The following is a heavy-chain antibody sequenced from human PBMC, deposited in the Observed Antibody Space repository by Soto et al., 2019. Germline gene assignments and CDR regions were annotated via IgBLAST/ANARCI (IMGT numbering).Heavy chain of an antibody. CDR1: GGSISSGTYY. Sequence: QVQLQEAGPGLVRPLQTLSLTCTVSGGSISSGTYYWSWIRQFPGKGLEWIGYIYHSGITYYNPSLNWRVATSIDTSRNQISLLASSVTPPATGAYPCARRLGEEFVSGSHRYRYFDFWGSGNLVTVSS. CDR2: IYHSGIT. CDR3: ARRLGEEFVSGSHRYRYFDF. V-gene: IGHV4-31*03. D-gene: IGHD3-16*02. J-gene: IGHJ4*02.